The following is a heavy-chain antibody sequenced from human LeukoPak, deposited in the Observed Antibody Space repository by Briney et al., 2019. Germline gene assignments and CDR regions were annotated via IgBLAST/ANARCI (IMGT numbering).Heavy chain of an antibody. Sequence: SETLSLTCAVYGGSFSGYYWSWIRQPPGKGLEWIGEINHSGSTNYNPSLKSRVTMSVDTSKNQFSLNLSSVTAADTAVYYCARRFDFVYDYVYYFDSWGQGTLVTVSS. CDR1: GGSFSGYY. J-gene: IGHJ4*02. V-gene: IGHV4-34*01. CDR2: INHSGST. CDR3: ARRFDFVYDYVYYFDS. D-gene: IGHD5/OR15-5a*01.